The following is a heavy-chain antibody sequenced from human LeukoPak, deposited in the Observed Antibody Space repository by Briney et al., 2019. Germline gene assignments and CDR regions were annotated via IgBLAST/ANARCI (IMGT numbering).Heavy chain of an antibody. Sequence: PSETLSLTCAVYGGSFSGYYWSWIRQPPGKGLEWIGEINHSGSTNYNPSLKSRVTISVDTSKNQFSLKLSSVTAADTAVYYCARGWPLVRHAFDIWGQGTMVTVSS. CDR1: GGSFSGYY. J-gene: IGHJ3*02. CDR2: INHSGST. D-gene: IGHD6-6*01. CDR3: ARGWPLVRHAFDI. V-gene: IGHV4-34*01.